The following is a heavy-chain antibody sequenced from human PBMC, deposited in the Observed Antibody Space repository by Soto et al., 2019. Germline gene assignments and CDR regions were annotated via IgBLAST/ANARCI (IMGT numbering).Heavy chain of an antibody. CDR2: LDYEEGER. CDR1: GTSLSGLP. J-gene: IGHJ4*02. V-gene: IGHV1-24*01. CDR3: AAGVTTFAY. D-gene: IGHD4-17*01. Sequence: ASVKVSCKVSGTSLSGLPMHWVRQAPGKGLEWMGSLDYEEGERSFAHRFQGRLTVTEDTSTDTAYMELSSLMSEDTAVYYCAAGVTTFAYWGQGTLVTVS.